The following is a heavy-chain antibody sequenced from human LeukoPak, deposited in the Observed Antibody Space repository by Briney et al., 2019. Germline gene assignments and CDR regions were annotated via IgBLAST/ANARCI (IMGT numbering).Heavy chain of an antibody. Sequence: GGSLRLSCAASGFTFSSYAMSWVRQAPGKGLEWVSAISYSGGSTYYADSVRGRFTISRDNSKNTLSLQMNSLRAEDTALYYCAKAYCGGDCYSYGVDVWGQGTTVTVSS. CDR2: ISYSGGST. CDR3: AKAYCGGDCYSYGVDV. V-gene: IGHV3-23*01. J-gene: IGHJ6*02. CDR1: GFTFSSYA. D-gene: IGHD2-21*02.